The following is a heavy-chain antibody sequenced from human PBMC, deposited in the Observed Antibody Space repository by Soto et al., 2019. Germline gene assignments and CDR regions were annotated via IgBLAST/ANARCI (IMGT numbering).Heavy chain of an antibody. V-gene: IGHV4-39*01. Sequence: PSETLSLTCAVSGASISGSYYYWAWLRQSPGKGPEWIGSVFYSGFTSYNPSLESRVSVPVDTSNSQFSPKLSAVTAADTAVYYCATSKKGYNWNYFDHWGQGALVTVYS. CDR1: GASISGSYYY. CDR2: VFYSGFT. J-gene: IGHJ4*02. CDR3: ATSKKGYNWNYFDH. D-gene: IGHD1-20*01.